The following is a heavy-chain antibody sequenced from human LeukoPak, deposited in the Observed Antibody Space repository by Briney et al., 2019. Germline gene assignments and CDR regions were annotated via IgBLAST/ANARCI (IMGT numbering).Heavy chain of an antibody. Sequence: PGGSLRLSCAASGFTFSSYAMSWVRQAPGKGLEWVSAISSSSSYIYHADSVKGRFTISRDNAKNSLYLQMNSLRAEDTAVYYCARISANGVVTGDEYYFDYWGQGTLVTVSS. CDR1: GFTFSSYA. CDR2: ISSSSSYI. V-gene: IGHV3-21*01. CDR3: ARISANGVVTGDEYYFDY. D-gene: IGHD2-21*02. J-gene: IGHJ4*02.